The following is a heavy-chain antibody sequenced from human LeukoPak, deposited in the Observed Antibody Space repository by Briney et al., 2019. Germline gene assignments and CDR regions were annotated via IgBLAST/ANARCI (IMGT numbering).Heavy chain of an antibody. CDR2: ISGSGGST. CDR1: GFTFSSYA. CDR3: AKFAYYYGSGSYYYYYYGMDV. J-gene: IGHJ6*02. D-gene: IGHD3-10*01. V-gene: IGHV3-23*01. Sequence: GGSLRLSCAASGFTFSSYAMSWVRQAPGKGLEWVSAISGSGGSTYYADSVKGRFTISRDNSKNTLYLQMNSLRAEDTAVYYCAKFAYYYGSGSYYYYYYGMDVWGQGTTVTVSS.